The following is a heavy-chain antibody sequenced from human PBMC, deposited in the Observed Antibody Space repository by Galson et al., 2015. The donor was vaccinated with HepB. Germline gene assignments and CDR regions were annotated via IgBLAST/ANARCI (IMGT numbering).Heavy chain of an antibody. CDR2: ISAYNGNT. CDR1: GYTFTSYG. D-gene: IGHD3-10*01. V-gene: IGHV1-18*01. Sequence: SCKASGYTFTSYGISWVRQAPGQGLEWMGWISAYNGNTNYAQKLQGRVTMTTDTSTSTAYMELRSLRSDDTAVYYCARPVGITMVRGPKGGWFDPWGQGTLVTVSS. J-gene: IGHJ5*02. CDR3: ARPVGITMVRGPKGGWFDP.